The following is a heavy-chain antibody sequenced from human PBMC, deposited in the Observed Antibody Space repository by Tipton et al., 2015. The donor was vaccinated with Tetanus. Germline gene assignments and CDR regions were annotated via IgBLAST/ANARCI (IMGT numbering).Heavy chain of an antibody. CDR3: ARKLGRAKYYYYYYMDV. D-gene: IGHD1-1*01. V-gene: IGHV1-8*01. CDR2: MNPNSGNT. Sequence: QVQLVQSGAEVKKPGASVKVSCKASGYTFTSYDINWVRQATGQGLEWMGWMNPNSGNTGYAQKFQGRVTMTRNTSISTAYMELSSLRSEDTAVYYCARKLGRAKYYYYYYMDVWGKGTTVTVSS. CDR1: GYTFTSYD. J-gene: IGHJ6*03.